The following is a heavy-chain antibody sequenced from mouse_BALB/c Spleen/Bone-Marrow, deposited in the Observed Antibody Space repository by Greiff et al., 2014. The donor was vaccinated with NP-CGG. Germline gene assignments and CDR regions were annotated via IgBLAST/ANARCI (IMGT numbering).Heavy chain of an antibody. J-gene: IGHJ2*01. V-gene: IGHV1-5*01. Sequence: EVQLQQSGTVLARPGASVKMSCKASGYTFTSYWMHWVKQRPGQGLEWIGTIYPGNSDTTYNQKFKGKAKLTAVTSTSTAYMELSSLTNEDSAVYYCTTLARNDLDYWGQGTTLTVSS. CDR3: TTLARNDLDY. CDR2: IYPGNSDT. CDR1: GYTFTSYW.